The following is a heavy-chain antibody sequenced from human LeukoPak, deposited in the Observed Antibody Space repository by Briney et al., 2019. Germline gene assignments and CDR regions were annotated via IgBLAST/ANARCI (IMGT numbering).Heavy chain of an antibody. V-gene: IGHV3-23*01. Sequence: GGSLRLSCAASGFTFSSYAMSLVRQAPGKGLEWVSAIRGSGGSTYYADSVKGRFTISRDNSKNTLYLQMNSLRAEDTAVYYCAKHLRFLEWLLSALDYWGQGTLVTVSS. CDR3: AKHLRFLEWLLSALDY. CDR2: IRGSGGST. D-gene: IGHD3-3*01. J-gene: IGHJ4*02. CDR1: GFTFSSYA.